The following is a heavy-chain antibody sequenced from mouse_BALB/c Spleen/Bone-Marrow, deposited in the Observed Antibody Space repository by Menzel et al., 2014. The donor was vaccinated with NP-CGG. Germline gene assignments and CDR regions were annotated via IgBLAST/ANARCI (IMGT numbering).Heavy chain of an antibody. J-gene: IGHJ4*01. V-gene: IGHV14-3*02. CDR2: IDPANGNT. D-gene: IGHD2-3*01. CDR3: ARWLLPYGLDY. Sequence: EVKLQESGAELVKPGASVELSCTASGFNIKDTYMHWVKQRPEQGLEWIGRIDPANGNTKYDPKFQGKATITADTSSNTAYLQLSSLTSEDTAVYYCARWLLPYGLDYWGQGTSVTVSS. CDR1: GFNIKDTY.